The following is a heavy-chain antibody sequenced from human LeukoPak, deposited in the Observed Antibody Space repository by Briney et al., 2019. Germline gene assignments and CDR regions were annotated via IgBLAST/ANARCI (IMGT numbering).Heavy chain of an antibody. D-gene: IGHD6-19*01. Sequence: GGSLRLSCAASGFTFSSYAMNWVRQAPGKGLEWVSGISNSGGGTNYADSVKGRFTISRDNSKNTLYLQMNSLRVEDTAVYYCAKWRLVPRDPFDYWGQGTLVTVSS. CDR3: AKWRLVPRDPFDY. CDR2: ISNSGGGT. CDR1: GFTFSSYA. J-gene: IGHJ4*02. V-gene: IGHV3-23*01.